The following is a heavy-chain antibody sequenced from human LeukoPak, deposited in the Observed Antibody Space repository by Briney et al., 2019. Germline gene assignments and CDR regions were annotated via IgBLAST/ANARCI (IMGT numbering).Heavy chain of an antibody. V-gene: IGHV3-48*03. CDR1: GFTFRIYE. J-gene: IGHJ6*04. Sequence: GGSLRLSCAASGFTFRIYEMNWVRQAPGKGLERVSYISSSGSTIYYADSVKGRFTISRDNAKNSLYLQMNILRAEATAVYSCAELGITMIGGVWGKGTTVTISS. CDR2: ISSSGSTI. CDR3: AELGITMIGGV. D-gene: IGHD3-10*02.